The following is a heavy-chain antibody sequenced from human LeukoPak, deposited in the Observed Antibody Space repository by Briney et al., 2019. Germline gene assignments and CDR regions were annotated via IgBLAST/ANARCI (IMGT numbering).Heavy chain of an antibody. CDR3: ARLGQWLVRGFDY. J-gene: IGHJ4*02. CDR1: GGPISSSSYY. Sequence: SETLSLTCTVSGGPISSSSYYWGWIRQPPGKGLEWIGSIYYSGSTYYNPSLKSRVTISVDTSKNQFSLKLSSVTAADTAVYYCARLGQWLVRGFDYWGQGTLVTVSS. D-gene: IGHD6-19*01. V-gene: IGHV4-39*01. CDR2: IYYSGST.